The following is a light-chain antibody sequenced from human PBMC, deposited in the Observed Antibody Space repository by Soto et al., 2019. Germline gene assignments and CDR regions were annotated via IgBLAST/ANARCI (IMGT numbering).Light chain of an antibody. V-gene: IGKV1-33*01. Sequence: DIQMTQSPSSLSASVGDRVTITCQASHDISNYLNWYQHKPGKAPKLLIYGASNLETGVPSRFGGSGSGTDFTFTISSLQPEDIATYYCQYCDYLPLFGPGTTVDLK. CDR1: HDISNY. J-gene: IGKJ3*01. CDR2: GAS. CDR3: QYCDYLPL.